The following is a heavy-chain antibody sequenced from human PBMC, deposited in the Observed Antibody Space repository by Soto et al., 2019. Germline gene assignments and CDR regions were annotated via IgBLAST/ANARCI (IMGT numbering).Heavy chain of an antibody. Sequence: EVQLVESGGGLVQPGRSLRLSCAASGFTFDDYAMHWVRQAPGKGLEWVSGISWNSGSIGYADSVKGRFTISRDNAKNSLYLQMNSLRAEDTALYYCAKDGDSITRNKPLDYWGQGTLVTVSS. V-gene: IGHV3-9*01. J-gene: IGHJ4*02. D-gene: IGHD2-2*01. CDR3: AKDGDSITRNKPLDY. CDR1: GFTFDDYA. CDR2: ISWNSGSI.